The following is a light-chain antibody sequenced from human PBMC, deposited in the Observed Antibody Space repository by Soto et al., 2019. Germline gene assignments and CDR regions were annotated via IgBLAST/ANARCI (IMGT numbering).Light chain of an antibody. CDR3: QPYNNWPRT. V-gene: IGKV3-15*01. CDR2: DTS. J-gene: IGKJ4*01. Sequence: VITHAPATLSVSPGEVATFSGTARQGIGDNLAWYQHKPGQTPRLLIYDTSTRATGVPNRFSGSRSGADFTLTINRLESEDFAVYYCQPYNNWPRTFGGGTKVDIK. CDR1: QGIGDN.